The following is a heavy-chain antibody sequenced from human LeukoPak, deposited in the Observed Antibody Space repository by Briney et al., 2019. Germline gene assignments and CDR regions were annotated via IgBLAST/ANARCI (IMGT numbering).Heavy chain of an antibody. CDR2: INPNSGGT. J-gene: IGHJ4*02. D-gene: IGHD3-10*01. CDR1: GYTFTGYY. CDR3: ATHAPYYYGSGSYSGY. V-gene: IGHV1-2*02. Sequence: ASVKVSCKASGYTFTGYYMHWVRQAPGQGLEWMGWINPNSGGTNYAQKFQGRVTMTRDTSISTAYMELSSLRSEDTAVYYCATHAPYYYGSGSYSGYWGQGTLVTVSS.